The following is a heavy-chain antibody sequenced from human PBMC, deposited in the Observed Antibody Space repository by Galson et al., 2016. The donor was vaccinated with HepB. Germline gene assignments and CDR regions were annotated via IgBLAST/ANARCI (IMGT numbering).Heavy chain of an antibody. D-gene: IGHD6-13*01. J-gene: IGHJ5*02. V-gene: IGHV2-5*02. CDR1: GFSLSSTEVA. CDR3: ARPPDDSSSWFTWFDP. Sequence: PALVKPTQTLTLTCTFSGFSLSSTEVAVGWIRQSPGKALEWLALIYWDDDKSYRPSLEDRLTITKDPSKNQVVLTMTNMDPMDTATYYCARPPDDSSSWFTWFDPWGPGTLVTVSS. CDR2: IYWDDDK.